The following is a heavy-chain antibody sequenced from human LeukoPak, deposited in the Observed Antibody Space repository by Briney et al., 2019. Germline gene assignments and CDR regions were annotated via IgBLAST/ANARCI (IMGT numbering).Heavy chain of an antibody. V-gene: IGHV4-34*01. D-gene: IGHD1-14*01. CDR1: GGPFSGYY. CDR2: INHSGST. CDR3: ATEDHGLDY. J-gene: IGHJ4*02. Sequence: SETLSLTCAVYGGPFSGYYWSWIRQPPGKGLEWIGEINHSGSTNYNPSLKSRVTISVDTSKNQFSLKLSSVTAADTAVYYCATEDHGLDYWGQGTLVTVSS.